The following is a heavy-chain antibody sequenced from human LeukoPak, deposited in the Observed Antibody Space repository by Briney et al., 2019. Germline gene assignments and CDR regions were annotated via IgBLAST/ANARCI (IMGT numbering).Heavy chain of an antibody. CDR2: INPNSGGT. D-gene: IGHD5-18*01. V-gene: IGHV1-2*04. J-gene: IGHJ4*02. CDR3: ARGGPRDPAMVPPDY. Sequence: ASVKVSCKASGYTFTGYYMHWVRQAPGQGLEWMGWINPNSGGTNYAQKFQGWVTMTRDTAISTAYVELSSLRSDATAVYYCARGGPRDPAMVPPDYWGQGTLVTVSS. CDR1: GYTFTGYY.